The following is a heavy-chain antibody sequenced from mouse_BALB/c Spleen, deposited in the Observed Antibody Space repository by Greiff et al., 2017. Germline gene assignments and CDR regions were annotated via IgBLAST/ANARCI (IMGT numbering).Heavy chain of an antibody. D-gene: IGHD2-1*01. CDR1: GFNIKDTY. J-gene: IGHJ4*01. CDR3: ARVYYGNYEGYAMDY. Sequence: EVQLQQSGAELVKPGASVKLSCTASGFNIKDTYMHWVKQRPDQGLEWIGRIDPANGNTKYDPKFQGKATITADTSSNTAYLQLSSLTSEDTAVYYCARVYYGNYEGYAMDYWGQGTSVTVSS. CDR2: IDPANGNT. V-gene: IGHV14-3*02.